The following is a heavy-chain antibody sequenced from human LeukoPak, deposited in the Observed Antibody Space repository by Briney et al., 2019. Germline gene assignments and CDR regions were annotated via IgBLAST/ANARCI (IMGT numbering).Heavy chain of an antibody. J-gene: IGHJ3*02. CDR3: ARDRTLLYWNDVWAFDI. V-gene: IGHV1-69*01. D-gene: IGHD1-1*01. CDR1: GGTFSSYA. Sequence: GSSVKVSCKASGGTFSSYAISWVRQAPGQGLEWMGGIIPIFGTANYAQKFQGRVTITADESTSTAYMELSSLRSEDTAVYYCARDRTLLYWNDVWAFDIWGQGTMVTVSS. CDR2: IIPIFGTA.